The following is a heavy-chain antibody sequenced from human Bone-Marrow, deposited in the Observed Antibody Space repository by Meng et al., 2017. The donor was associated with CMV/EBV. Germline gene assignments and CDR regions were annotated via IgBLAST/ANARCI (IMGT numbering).Heavy chain of an antibody. D-gene: IGHD3-22*01. J-gene: IGHJ4*02. CDR2: IWYDGSNK. Sequence: GGSLRLSCAASGFLFSSYGMHWVRQAPGKGLEWVPFIWYDGSNKNYVDSVKGRFTTSRDNSRNTLYLQMNSLRAEDTAMYYCARDWDFYDNTGYPIDYWGRGTLVTVSS. CDR1: GFLFSSYG. V-gene: IGHV3-30*02. CDR3: ARDWDFYDNTGYPIDY.